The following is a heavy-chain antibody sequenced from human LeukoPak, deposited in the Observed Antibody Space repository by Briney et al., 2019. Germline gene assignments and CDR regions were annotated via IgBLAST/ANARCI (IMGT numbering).Heavy chain of an antibody. Sequence: SVKVSCKASGGTFSSYAMSWVRQAPGQGLEWMGRIIPILGIANYAQKFQGRVTITADKSTSTAYMELSSLRSEDTAVYYCARSHYDILTGALDYWGQGTLVTVSS. D-gene: IGHD3-9*01. J-gene: IGHJ4*02. CDR1: GGTFSSYA. CDR3: ARSHYDILTGALDY. CDR2: IIPILGIA. V-gene: IGHV1-69*04.